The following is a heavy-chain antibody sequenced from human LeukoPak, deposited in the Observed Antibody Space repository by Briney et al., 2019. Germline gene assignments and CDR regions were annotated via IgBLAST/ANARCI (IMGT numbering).Heavy chain of an antibody. Sequence: SETLSLTCAVYGGSFSNYYWAWIRQSPGKGLEWIAEMNHSGSTNYNPSLKSRVTISADTSKNQVSLTLSSVTAADTAVYYCARHPELYFFDYWGQGTLVTVSS. CDR2: MNHSGST. D-gene: IGHD3-10*01. CDR1: GGSFSNYY. CDR3: ARHPELYFFDY. J-gene: IGHJ4*02. V-gene: IGHV4-34*01.